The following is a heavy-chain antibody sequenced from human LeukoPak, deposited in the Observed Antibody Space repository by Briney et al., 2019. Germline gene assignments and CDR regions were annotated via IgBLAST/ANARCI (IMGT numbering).Heavy chain of an antibody. CDR1: GGSISSGGYY. CDR2: IYYIGST. D-gene: IGHD2-2*01. J-gene: IGHJ6*03. V-gene: IGHV4-31*03. Sequence: PSETLSHTCTVSGGSISSGGYYGSWIRQHPGKGLEWIGYIYYIGSTYYNPSLKSRVNISVDTSKNHFSLKLSAVTAADTAVYYCARETESTRTYYMDVWGKGNTVTVSS. CDR3: ARETESTRTYYMDV.